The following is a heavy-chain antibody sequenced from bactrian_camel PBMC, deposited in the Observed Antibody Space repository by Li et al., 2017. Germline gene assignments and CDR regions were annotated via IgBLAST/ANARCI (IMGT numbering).Heavy chain of an antibody. CDR2: INTGTATT. D-gene: IGHD5*01. V-gene: IGHV3S40*01. Sequence: VQLVESGGGLVLPGGSLLLSCTASGITFSSADLSWVRQSPGKGLEWVSVINTGTATTYVADSVKGRFAISEDNAKNILYLQMSNLKTDDAAVYYCATQTTGWSFRYWGRGTQVTVS. CDR1: GITFSSAD. J-gene: IGHJ6*01. CDR3: ATQTTGWSFRY.